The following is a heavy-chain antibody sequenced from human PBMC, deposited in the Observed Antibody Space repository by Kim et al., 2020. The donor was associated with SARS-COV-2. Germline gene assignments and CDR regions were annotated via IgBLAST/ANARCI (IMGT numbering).Heavy chain of an antibody. V-gene: IGHV3-33*01. D-gene: IGHD5-18*01. Sequence: YATPVKGRFTISRDNSKRTLYLQMKSLRAEDTAVYYCVRDLTYNYAYWGQGTLVTVSS. J-gene: IGHJ4*02. CDR3: VRDLTYNYAY.